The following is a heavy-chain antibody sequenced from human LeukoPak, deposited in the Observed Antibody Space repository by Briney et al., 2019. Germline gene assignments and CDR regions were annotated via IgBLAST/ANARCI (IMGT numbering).Heavy chain of an antibody. CDR1: GYTFTDYY. D-gene: IGHD2-15*01. J-gene: IGHJ3*02. V-gene: IGHV1-2*06. CDR3: ARLRVAAPHQYDAFDI. CDR2: INPNSGGT. Sequence: ASVKVSCKASGYTFTDYYLHWVRQAPGQGLEWMGRINPNSGGTNYAQKFQGRVTMTRDTSISTAYMELSRLRSDDTAVYYCARLRVAAPHQYDAFDIWGQGTMVTVSS.